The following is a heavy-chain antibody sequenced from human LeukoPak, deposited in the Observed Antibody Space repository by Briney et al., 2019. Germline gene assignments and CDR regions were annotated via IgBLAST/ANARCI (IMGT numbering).Heavy chain of an antibody. CDR2: FSHDGSSK. Sequence: SGGSLRLSCAASGFSFITYAMFCVRQGPGKGLEGVAVFSHDGSSKYYANSVKGRFTISRDNSKSTLFLEMNSLTADDTAVYYCARDWQLDYWGQGTLVTVSS. J-gene: IGHJ4*02. V-gene: IGHV3-30-3*01. CDR3: ARDWQLDY. CDR1: GFSFITYA.